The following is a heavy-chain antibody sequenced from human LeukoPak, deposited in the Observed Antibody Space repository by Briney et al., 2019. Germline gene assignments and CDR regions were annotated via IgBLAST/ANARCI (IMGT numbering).Heavy chain of an antibody. D-gene: IGHD6-13*01. J-gene: IGHJ4*02. CDR1: GFTFSSYA. Sequence: GGSLRLSCAASGFTFSSYAMSWVRQAPGKGLEWVSALSGSGGTTYYADSVKGRFTISRDNSKNTPYLQMNSLRAEDTAVYYCAREAYSSSWYPFLWGQGTLVTVSS. CDR2: LSGSGGTT. V-gene: IGHV3-23*01. CDR3: AREAYSSSWYPFL.